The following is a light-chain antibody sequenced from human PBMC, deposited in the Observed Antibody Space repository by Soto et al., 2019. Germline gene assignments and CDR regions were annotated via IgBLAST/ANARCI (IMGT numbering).Light chain of an antibody. J-gene: IGKJ4*01. V-gene: IGKV3-11*01. CDR1: QSVGTF. CDR2: DAS. Sequence: EIVLTQSPATLSLSPGESATLSYRASQSVGTFLAWYQHKPGQAPRLLILDASTRATGVPPRFSGSKSGTDFTLTISRLEPEDFAVYHCQQRRTWPLTFGGGTKVDI. CDR3: QQRRTWPLT.